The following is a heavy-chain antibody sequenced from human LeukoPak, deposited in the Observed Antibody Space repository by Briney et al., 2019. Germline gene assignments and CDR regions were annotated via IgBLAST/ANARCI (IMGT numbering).Heavy chain of an antibody. CDR3: ARDLGREFDP. CDR2: IYYSGST. J-gene: IGHJ5*02. V-gene: IGHV4-31*03. Sequence: SGTLSLTCTVSGGSISSGGYYWSWIRQHPGKGLEWIGYIYYSGSTYYNPSLKSRVTISIDTSKNQFSLKLSSVTAADTAVYYCARDLGREFDPWGQGTLVTVSS. CDR1: GGSISSGGYY. D-gene: IGHD3-10*01.